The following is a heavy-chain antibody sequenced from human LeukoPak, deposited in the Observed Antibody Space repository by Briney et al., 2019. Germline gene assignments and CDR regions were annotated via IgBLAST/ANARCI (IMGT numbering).Heavy chain of an antibody. D-gene: IGHD5-12*01. CDR1: GLTFDDFA. V-gene: IGHV3-43*02. CDR2: INVQAGTT. CDR3: AKPRYSGYEFALDV. J-gene: IGHJ3*01. Sequence: GGSLRLSCVASGLTFDDFAMHWVRQAPGKGLEWVSLINVQAGTTYYADSLKGRFTISRDNSKNSLYLQMNSLRPEDTAVYYCAKPRYSGYEFALDVWGLGTMVIVSS.